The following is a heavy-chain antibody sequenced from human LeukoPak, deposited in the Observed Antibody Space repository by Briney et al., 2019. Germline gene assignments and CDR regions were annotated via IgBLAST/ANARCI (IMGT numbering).Heavy chain of an antibody. CDR1: GGTFSSYG. D-gene: IGHD1-26*01. V-gene: IGHV1-46*01. CDR3: ARGRVPREEFDY. J-gene: IGHJ4*02. CDR2: ISPSGGST. Sequence: ASVKVSCKASGGTFSSYGISWVRQAPGQGLEWMGMISPSGGSTTYAQKFQGRVTMTRDTSTSTVYMGLSSLRSEDSAVYYCARGRVPREEFDYWGQGTLVTVSS.